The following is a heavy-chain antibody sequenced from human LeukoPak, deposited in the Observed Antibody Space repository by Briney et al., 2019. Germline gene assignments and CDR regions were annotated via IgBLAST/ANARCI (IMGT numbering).Heavy chain of an antibody. CDR3: ARGRYDTSGYPDDY. D-gene: IGHD3-22*01. CDR2: IYYSGST. V-gene: IGHV4-61*08. Sequence: SETLSLTCTVSGGSISSGGYYWSWLRQHPGKGLEWIGYIYYSGSTNYNPSLKSRVTISVDTSKNQFSLKLSSVTAADTAVYYCARGRYDTSGYPDDYWGQGTLVTVSS. CDR1: GGSISSGGYY. J-gene: IGHJ4*02.